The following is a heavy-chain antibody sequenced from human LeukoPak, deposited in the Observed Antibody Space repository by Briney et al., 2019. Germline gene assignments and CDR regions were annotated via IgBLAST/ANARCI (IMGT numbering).Heavy chain of an antibody. Sequence: GRSLRLSCAASGFTFSSYGMHWVRQAPGKGLEWVAVISYDGSNKYYADSVKGRFTISRDNAKNSLYLQMNSLRAEDTAVYYCARVEQQLVRDDVFDIWGQGTMVTVSS. CDR2: ISYDGSNK. J-gene: IGHJ3*02. CDR3: ARVEQQLVRDDVFDI. CDR1: GFTFSSYG. V-gene: IGHV3-30*03. D-gene: IGHD6-13*01.